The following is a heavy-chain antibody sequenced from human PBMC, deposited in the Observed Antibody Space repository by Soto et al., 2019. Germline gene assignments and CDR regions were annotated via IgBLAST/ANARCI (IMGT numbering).Heavy chain of an antibody. Sequence: SQTLSLTCAISGDSVSIKSAAWNWIRQSPSRGLEWLGRTYYRSKWYNDYAVSVKSRITINPDTSNNQLSLQLNSVTAADTAVYYCARGLTGTGQFDYWGQGTLVTVSS. CDR1: GDSVSIKSAA. D-gene: IGHD1-20*01. V-gene: IGHV6-1*01. J-gene: IGHJ4*02. CDR2: TYYRSKWYN. CDR3: ARGLTGTGQFDY.